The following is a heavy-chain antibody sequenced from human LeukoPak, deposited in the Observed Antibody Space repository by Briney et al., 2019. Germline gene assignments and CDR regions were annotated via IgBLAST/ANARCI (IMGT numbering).Heavy chain of an antibody. CDR3: ARDTVDDSLDI. D-gene: IGHD4-11*01. V-gene: IGHV3-53*01. J-gene: IGHJ3*02. CDR2: VYSGGST. Sequence: PGGSLRLSCAASGFTVTRTSITWVRQAPEKGLEWVSIVYSGGSTYHADSLKGRFTVSRDDSKNTVYLQMNNLRAEDTAMYYCARDTVDDSLDIWGQGTMVTVSS. CDR1: GFTVTRTS.